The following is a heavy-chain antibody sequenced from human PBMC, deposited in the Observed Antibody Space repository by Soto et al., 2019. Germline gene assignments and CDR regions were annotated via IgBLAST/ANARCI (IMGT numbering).Heavy chain of an antibody. V-gene: IGHV4-59*01. CDR2: IYSSGHT. J-gene: IGHJ4*02. D-gene: IGHD3-9*01. CDR3: GRDWFNAGPYFDH. Sequence: PSETLALTCTVSGDSINGYFWNWIRQPPGKGLEWIGYIYSSGHTTYNPSLKSRVTMSVDTSKNQFSLILNSVTAADPAVYYSGRDWFNAGPYFDHWGRGILVTVSS. CDR1: GDSINGYF.